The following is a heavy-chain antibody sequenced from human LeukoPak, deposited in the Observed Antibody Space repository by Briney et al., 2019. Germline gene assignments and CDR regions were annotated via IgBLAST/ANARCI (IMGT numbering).Heavy chain of an antibody. D-gene: IGHD5-24*01. V-gene: IGHV4-4*02. CDR3: AREEIRSWFDP. J-gene: IGHJ5*02. CDR2: IYHSGST. CDR1: GGSISSSNW. Sequence: NPSETLSLTCAVSGGSISSSNWWSWVRQPPGKGLEWIGEIYHSGSTNYNPSLKSRVTISVDTPKNQFSLKLSSVTAADTAVYYCAREEIRSWFDPWGQGTLVTVSS.